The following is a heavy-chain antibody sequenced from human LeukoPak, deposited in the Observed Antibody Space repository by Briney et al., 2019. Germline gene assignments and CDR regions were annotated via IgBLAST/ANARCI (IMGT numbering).Heavy chain of an antibody. CDR1: GGSISSGGYS. J-gene: IGHJ5*02. CDR2: IYHSGST. CDR3: ARVSVDIVATTHYNWFDP. V-gene: IGHV4-30-2*01. Sequence: PSETLSLTCAVSGGSISSGGYSWSWIRQPPGKGLEWIGYIYHSGSTYYNPSLKSRVTISVDRSKNQFSLKLSSVTAADTAVYYCARVSVDIVATTHYNWFDPWGQGTLVTVPS. D-gene: IGHD5-12*01.